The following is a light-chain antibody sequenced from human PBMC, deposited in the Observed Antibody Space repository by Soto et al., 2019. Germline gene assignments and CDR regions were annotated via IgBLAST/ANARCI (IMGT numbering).Light chain of an antibody. J-gene: IGKJ5*01. V-gene: IGKV3-20*01. CDR3: QQYGRSPPIT. CDR1: QSLGRY. CDR2: GAS. Sequence: EIVLTQSPGTLSLSPGERATLSCRASQSLGRYLAWYQQKPGQAPRLLIYGASSRATGIPDRFSGSGSGTDFALTIRRLEPEDFAVYYCQQYGRSPPITFGQGTRLEIK.